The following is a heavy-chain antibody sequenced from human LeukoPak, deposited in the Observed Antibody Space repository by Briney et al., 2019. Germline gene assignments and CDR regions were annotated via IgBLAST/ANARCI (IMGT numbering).Heavy chain of an antibody. J-gene: IGHJ4*02. V-gene: IGHV3-30*03. Sequence: GVSLRLSCAASGFTFNNYGMHWVRQAPGKGLEWVAVISYDGSNKYYADSVKGRFTISRDNSKNTLYLQMNSLRAEDTAVYYCALGNTGTVVAATFGANWGQGTLVTVSS. D-gene: IGHD2-15*01. CDR2: ISYDGSNK. CDR1: GFTFNNYG. CDR3: ALGNTGTVVAATFGAN.